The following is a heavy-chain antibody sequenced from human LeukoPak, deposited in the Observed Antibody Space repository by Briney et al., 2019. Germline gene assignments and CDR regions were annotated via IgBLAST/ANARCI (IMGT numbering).Heavy chain of an antibody. V-gene: IGHV3-74*01. J-gene: IGHJ4*02. CDR3: ARATAPGSRYFDWFPPAY. D-gene: IGHD3-9*01. CDR2: INSDGSST. Sequence: GGSLRLSCAASGFTFSSYWMHWVRHAPGKGLVWVSRINSDGSSTSYADSVKGRFTISRDNAKNTLYLQMNSLRAEDTAVYYCARATAPGSRYFDWFPPAYWGQGTLVTVSS. CDR1: GFTFSSYW.